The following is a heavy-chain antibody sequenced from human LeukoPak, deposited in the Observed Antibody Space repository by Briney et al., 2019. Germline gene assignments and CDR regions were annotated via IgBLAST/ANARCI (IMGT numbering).Heavy chain of an antibody. CDR2: ISGSGGST. V-gene: IGHV3-23*01. CDR3: AKAANYDILTGYYLDY. D-gene: IGHD3-9*01. Sequence: GGSLRLSCAASGFTFSSYAMSWVRQAPGKGLEWVSAISGSGGSTYYADSVKGRFTISRDNSKNTLYLQMNNLRAEDTAIYYCAKAANYDILTGYYLDYWGQGTLVTVS. J-gene: IGHJ4*02. CDR1: GFTFSSYA.